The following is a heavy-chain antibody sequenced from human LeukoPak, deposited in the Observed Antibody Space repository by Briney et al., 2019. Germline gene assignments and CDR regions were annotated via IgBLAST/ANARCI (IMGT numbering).Heavy chain of an antibody. CDR3: ARRDDLSSSYDY. V-gene: IGHV3-21*01. CDR1: GFTFSSYS. D-gene: IGHD6-13*01. CDR2: ISSSSSYI. J-gene: IGHJ4*02. Sequence: GGSLRLSCAASGFTFSSYSMNWVRQAPGKGLEWVSSISSSSSYIYYADSVKGRSTISRDNAKNSLYLQMNSLRAEDTAVYYCARRDDLSSSYDYWGQGTLVTVSS.